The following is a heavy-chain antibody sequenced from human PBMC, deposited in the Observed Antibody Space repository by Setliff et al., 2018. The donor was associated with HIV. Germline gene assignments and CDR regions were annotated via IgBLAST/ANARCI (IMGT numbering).Heavy chain of an antibody. D-gene: IGHD4-4*01. V-gene: IGHV1-69*13. CDR2: IIPIFRTA. CDR1: GGTFSSYA. J-gene: IGHJ6*02. CDR3: AIYPFSRGSNYVSPDYFYAMDV. Sequence: GASVKVSCKASGGTFSSYAISWVRQAPGQGLEWMGGIIPIFRTAHYAQEFQGRVTITADEPMSTAYMELSSLRSEDTAVYYCAIYPFSRGSNYVSPDYFYAMDVWGQGTTVTVSS.